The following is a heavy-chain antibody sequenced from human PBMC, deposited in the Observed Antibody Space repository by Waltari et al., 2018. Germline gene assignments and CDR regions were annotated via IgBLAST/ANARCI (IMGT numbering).Heavy chain of an antibody. CDR2: IYYSGST. CDR1: GGSISSYY. J-gene: IGHJ4*02. CDR3: ARYWGQSGGYSSGWYPLAHYFDY. D-gene: IGHD6-19*01. Sequence: QVQLQESGPGLVKPSETLSLTCTVSGGSISSYYWSWHRQPPGKGLGWIGYIYYSGSTNYNPSLKSRVTISVDTSKNQFALKLSSVTAADTAVYYCARYWGQSGGYSSGWYPLAHYFDYWGQGTLVTVSS. V-gene: IGHV4-59*01.